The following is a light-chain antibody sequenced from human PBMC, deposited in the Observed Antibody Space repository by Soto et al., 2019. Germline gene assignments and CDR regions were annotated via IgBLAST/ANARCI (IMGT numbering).Light chain of an antibody. CDR1: QGISNY. CDR2: TAS. J-gene: IGKJ5*01. Sequence: DIQLTQSPSFLSESVGDRVTITCRASQGISNYLAWYHQKPGKAPKLLIHTASTLQSGVPSRFSGSGSGTEFTLTISSLQPEDFATYYCQQRHSYPSTFGQGTRLETK. V-gene: IGKV1-9*01. CDR3: QQRHSYPST.